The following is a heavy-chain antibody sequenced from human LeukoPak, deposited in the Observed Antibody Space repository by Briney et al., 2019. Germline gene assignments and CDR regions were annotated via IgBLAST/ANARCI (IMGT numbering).Heavy chain of an antibody. V-gene: IGHV3-7*01. CDR3: ARDVLAVAGMGVALDY. J-gene: IGHJ4*02. CDR2: IKQDESEK. D-gene: IGHD6-19*01. CDR1: GFTFSRYW. Sequence: GGSLRLSCAASGFTFSRYWMSWVRQAPGKGLEWVANIKQDESEKYYVDSVKGRFTISRDNAKNSLYLQMNSLRAEDTAVYYCARDVLAVAGMGVALDYWGQGTLVTVSS.